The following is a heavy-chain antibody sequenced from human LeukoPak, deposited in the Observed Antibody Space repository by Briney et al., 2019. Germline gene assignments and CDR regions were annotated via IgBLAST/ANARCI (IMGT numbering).Heavy chain of an antibody. D-gene: IGHD3-10*01. CDR2: IYSGGST. Sequence: PGGSLRLSCAASGFTVSNNYMSWVRQAPGKGLEWVSIIYSGGSTYYADSVKGRFTISRDNAKNSLFLQMISLRAEDTAVYYCASGITIRDLDYWGQGTLVTVSS. J-gene: IGHJ4*02. CDR1: GFTVSNNY. CDR3: ASGITIRDLDY. V-gene: IGHV3-66*01.